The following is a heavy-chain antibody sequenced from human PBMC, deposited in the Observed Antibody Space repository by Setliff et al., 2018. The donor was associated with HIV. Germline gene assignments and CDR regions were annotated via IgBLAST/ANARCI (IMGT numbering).Heavy chain of an antibody. CDR2: IYHGVST. Sequence: SETLSLTCAVSGGSISSSNWWSWVRQPPGKGLEWIGEIYHGVSTNYNPSLKSRVTISVDKSKNQFSLKLSSVTAADTAVYYCARETREAVAGSNYYYYYGLDVWGQGTTVTVSS. CDR3: ARETREAVAGSNYYYYYGLDV. D-gene: IGHD6-19*01. V-gene: IGHV4-4*02. CDR1: GGSISSSNW. J-gene: IGHJ6*02.